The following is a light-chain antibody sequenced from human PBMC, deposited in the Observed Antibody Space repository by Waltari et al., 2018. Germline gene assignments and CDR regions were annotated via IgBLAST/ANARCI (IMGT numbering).Light chain of an antibody. V-gene: IGKV1-33*01. CDR1: QAINNY. CDR2: DAS. Sequence: DIQMTQTPSSLSASVGDRVTISCQASQAINNYLNWYQQKPGKAPKLLIYDASNLEIGVPSRFSGGGSGTEFTLTISSLQPDDFATYYCQQYKSYKTFGQGTRVEIK. J-gene: IGKJ1*01. CDR3: QQYKSYKT.